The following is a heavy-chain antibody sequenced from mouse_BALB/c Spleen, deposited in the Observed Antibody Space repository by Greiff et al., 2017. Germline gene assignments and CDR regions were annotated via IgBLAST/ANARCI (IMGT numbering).Heavy chain of an antibody. J-gene: IGHJ2*01. CDR3: ARGATVVATKDYYFDY. CDR1: GFTFSSYA. Sequence: EVQLMESGGGLVKPGGSLKLSCAASGFTFSSYAMSWVRQTPEKRLEWVASISSGGSTYYPDSVKGRFTISRDNARNILYLQMSSLRSEDTAMYYCARGATVVATKDYYFDYWGQGTTLTVSS. D-gene: IGHD1-1*01. CDR2: ISSGGST. V-gene: IGHV5-6-5*01.